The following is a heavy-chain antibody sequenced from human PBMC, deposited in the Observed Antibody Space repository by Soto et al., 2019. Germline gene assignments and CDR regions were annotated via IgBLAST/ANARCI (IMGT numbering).Heavy chain of an antibody. D-gene: IGHD6-19*01. V-gene: IGHV3-23*01. J-gene: IGHJ4*02. Sequence: EVQLLESGGGLVQPGGSLRLSCAASGFTFSSYAMSWVRQAPGKGLEWVSAISGSGGSTYYADSVKGRFTISRDNSKNTLDLQMNSLRAEDTAVYYCAKDRLVRGGFDYWGQGTLVTVSS. CDR1: GFTFSSYA. CDR3: AKDRLVRGGFDY. CDR2: ISGSGGST.